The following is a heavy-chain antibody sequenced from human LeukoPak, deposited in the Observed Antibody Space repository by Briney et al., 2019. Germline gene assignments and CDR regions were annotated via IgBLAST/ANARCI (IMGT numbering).Heavy chain of an antibody. D-gene: IGHD1-14*01. CDR1: GGSISSGGYY. CDR2: IYYSGST. J-gene: IGHJ5*02. CDR3: ARDGRNGKNWFDP. V-gene: IGHV4-31*03. Sequence: SQTLSLTCTVSGGSISSGGYYWSWIRQPPGKGLERIGYIYYSGSTYYNPSLKSRVTISVDTSKNQFSLKLSSVTAADTAVYYCARDGRNGKNWFDPWGQGTLVTVSS.